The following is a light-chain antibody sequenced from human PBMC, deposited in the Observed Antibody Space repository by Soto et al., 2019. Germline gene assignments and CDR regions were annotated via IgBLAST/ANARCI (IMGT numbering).Light chain of an antibody. CDR1: SSDVGRYNL. V-gene: IGLV2-23*01. CDR3: CSYAGSSTVV. J-gene: IGLJ2*01. Sequence: QSVLTQPASVSGSPGQSITISCTGTSSDVGRYNLVSWYQQHPGKAPKLMIYEGSKRPSGVSNRFSGSKSGNTASLTISGLQAEDEADYYCCSYAGSSTVVFGGGTKFTVL. CDR2: EGS.